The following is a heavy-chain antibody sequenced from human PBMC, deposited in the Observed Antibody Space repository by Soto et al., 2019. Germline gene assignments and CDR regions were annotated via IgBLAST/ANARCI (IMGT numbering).Heavy chain of an antibody. CDR1: GYTFTSYD. D-gene: IGHD1-7*01. V-gene: IGHV1-69*13. J-gene: IGHJ6*02. CDR2: IIPIFGTA. Sequence: GASVKVSCKASGYTFTSYDINWVRQATGQGLEWMGGIIPIFGTANYAQKFQGRVTITADESTSTAYMELSSLRSEDTAVYYCARGKTGITGTRNYYYGMDVWGQGTTVTVSS. CDR3: ARGKTGITGTRNYYYGMDV.